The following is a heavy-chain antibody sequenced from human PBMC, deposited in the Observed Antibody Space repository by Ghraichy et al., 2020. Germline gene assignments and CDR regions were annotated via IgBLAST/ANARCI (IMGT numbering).Heavy chain of an antibody. D-gene: IGHD4-17*01. CDR3: ARGAMTTVTSFDY. V-gene: IGHV4-30-2*01. J-gene: IGHJ4*02. Sequence: SETPSLTCAVSGGSISSGGYSWSWIRQPPGKGLEWIGYIYQSGSTYFKPSLKSRVTISVDRSKNQFSLKLSSVTAADTAVYYCARGAMTTVTSFDYWGQGTLVTVSS. CDR2: IYQSGST. CDR1: GGSISSGGYS.